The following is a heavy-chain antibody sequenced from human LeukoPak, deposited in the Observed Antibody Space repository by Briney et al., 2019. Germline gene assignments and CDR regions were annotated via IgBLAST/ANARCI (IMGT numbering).Heavy chain of an antibody. D-gene: IGHD4-17*01. CDR3: ARVGTATTFLQYWYLDL. CDR1: GFTFSSYS. CDR2: FSSSGGYT. V-gene: IGHV3-21*01. J-gene: IGHJ2*01. Sequence: GGSLRLSCAASGFTFSSYSMTWVRQAPGKGLEWVSSFSSSGGYTYYADSLKGRFTISRDNAKGSLYLQINSLRAEDTAVYFCARVGTATTFLQYWYLDLWGRGTLVTVSS.